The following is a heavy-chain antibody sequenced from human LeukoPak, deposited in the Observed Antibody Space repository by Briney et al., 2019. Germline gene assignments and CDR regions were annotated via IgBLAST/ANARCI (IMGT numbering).Heavy chain of an antibody. CDR2: INHSGST. J-gene: IGHJ4*02. V-gene: IGHV4-34*01. CDR1: GGSFSGYY. D-gene: IGHD1-14*01. CDR3: VRDGKNKGFDY. Sequence: PETPSLTCAVYGGSFSGYYRSWIRPPPRKGLEWIGEINHSGSTNYNPSLKSRVTISVDTSRNQFSLKLSSVTAAVTAVYYCVRDGKNKGFDYWGQGTLVTVSS.